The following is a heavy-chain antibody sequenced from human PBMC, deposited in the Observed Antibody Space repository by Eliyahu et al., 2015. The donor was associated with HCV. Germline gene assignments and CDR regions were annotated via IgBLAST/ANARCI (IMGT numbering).Heavy chain of an antibody. CDR1: GYTFTDYE. D-gene: IGHD3-3*01. V-gene: IGHV1-3*01. Sequence: QVQLVQSGAEVEKPGASVRISCEASGYTFTDYEIHWXRQAPGQRLEWMGWINAGNGDTKYSENFQGRVTITRDTSASTAYMELSSLRSEDTAVYYCARVAQAREEWLLYGPQVYYYYPMDVWGPGSTVTVSS. CDR3: ARVAQAREEWLLYGPQVYYYYPMDV. CDR2: INAGNGDT. J-gene: IGHJ6*02.